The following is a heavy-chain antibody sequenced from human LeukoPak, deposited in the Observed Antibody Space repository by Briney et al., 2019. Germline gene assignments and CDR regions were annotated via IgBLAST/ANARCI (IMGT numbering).Heavy chain of an antibody. CDR3: ARSYYDSSGTTEWGLVGY. D-gene: IGHD3-22*01. Sequence: GASVKVSCKASGYTFTSYYMHWVRQAPGQGLEWMGIINPSGGSTSYAQKFQGRVTMTRDMSTSTVYMELSSLRSEDTAVYYCARSYYDSSGTTEWGLVGYWGQGTLVTVSS. V-gene: IGHV1-46*01. CDR1: GYTFTSYY. J-gene: IGHJ4*02. CDR2: INPSGGST.